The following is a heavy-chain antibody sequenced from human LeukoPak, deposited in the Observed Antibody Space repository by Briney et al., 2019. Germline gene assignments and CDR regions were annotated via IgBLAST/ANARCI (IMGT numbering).Heavy chain of an antibody. CDR2: ISGSGGST. CDR1: GFTFSTYA. J-gene: IGHJ3*02. Sequence: GGSLRLSCAASGFTFSTYAMNWVRQAPGKGLEWVSAISGSGGSTYYADSVKGRFTISRDNSKNTLYLQMNSLRAEDTAVYYCAKADPKYSSGWYDAFDIWGQGTMVTVSS. D-gene: IGHD6-19*01. CDR3: AKADPKYSSGWYDAFDI. V-gene: IGHV3-23*01.